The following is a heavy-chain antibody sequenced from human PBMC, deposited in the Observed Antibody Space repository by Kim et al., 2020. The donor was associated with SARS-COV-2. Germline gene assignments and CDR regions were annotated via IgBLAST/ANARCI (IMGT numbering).Heavy chain of an antibody. CDR2: IYYSGST. J-gene: IGHJ5*02. V-gene: IGHV4-31*03. CDR1: GGSISSGGYY. D-gene: IGHD2-2*01. Sequence: SETLSLTCTVSGGSISSGGYYWSWIRQYPGKGLEWIGYIYYSGSTYYNPSLRSRVSISVDTSKNQFSLKLNSVTAADTAVYYCARYCSSTSRRWFDPWGQGTLVTVSS. CDR3: ARYCSSTSRRWFDP.